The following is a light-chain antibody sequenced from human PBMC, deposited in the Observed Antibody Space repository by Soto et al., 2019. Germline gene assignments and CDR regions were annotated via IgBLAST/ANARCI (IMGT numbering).Light chain of an antibody. V-gene: IGKV3-20*01. CDR1: QSVGID. Sequence: EIVMTQSPATVPVSPGERVTLSCRASQSVGIDLAWYQQKPGQAPRLLIYGASSRATGIPDRFSGSGSGTDFTLTISRLEPEDFAVYYCQQYGSSPRTFGQGTKVDIK. CDR3: QQYGSSPRT. J-gene: IGKJ1*01. CDR2: GAS.